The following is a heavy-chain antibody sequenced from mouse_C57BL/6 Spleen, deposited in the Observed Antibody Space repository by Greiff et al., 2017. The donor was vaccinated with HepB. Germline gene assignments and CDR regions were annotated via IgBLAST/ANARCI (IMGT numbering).Heavy chain of an antibody. CDR2: INPNNGGT. J-gene: IGHJ3*01. D-gene: IGHD1-1*01. V-gene: IGHV1-26*01. CDR3: APYGSSFWFAY. Sequence: EVQLQQSGPELVKPGASVKISCKASGYTFTDYYMNWVKQSHGKSLEWIGDINPNNGGTSYNQKFKGKATLTVDKSSSTAYMELRSLTSEDSAVYYCAPYGSSFWFAYWGQGTLVTVSA. CDR1: GYTFTDYY.